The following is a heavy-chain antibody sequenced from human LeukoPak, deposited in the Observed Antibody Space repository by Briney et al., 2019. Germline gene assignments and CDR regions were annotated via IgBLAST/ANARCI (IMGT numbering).Heavy chain of an antibody. CDR1: GFTFSSYS. D-gene: IGHD5-18*01. CDR3: AGKDQGYSYGHDPFDI. Sequence: GGSLRLSCAASGFTFSSYSMNWVRQAPGKGLEWVSSISSSSSYIYYADSVKGRFTISRDNAKNSLYLQMNSLRAEDTAVYYCAGKDQGYSYGHDPFDIWGQGTMVTVSS. J-gene: IGHJ3*02. CDR2: ISSSSSYI. V-gene: IGHV3-21*01.